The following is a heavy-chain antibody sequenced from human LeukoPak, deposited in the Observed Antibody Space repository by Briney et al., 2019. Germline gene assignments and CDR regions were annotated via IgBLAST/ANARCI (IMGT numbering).Heavy chain of an antibody. CDR1: GFTFRSYA. D-gene: IGHD5-18*01. CDR2: ITYNSGTI. V-gene: IGHV3-48*01. CDR3: ARDRGYSSDY. J-gene: IGHJ4*02. Sequence: GGSLRLSCAASGFTFRSYAMQWVRQAPGKGLEWVSYITYNSGTIFYADSVKGRFTISRDNAKNTLYLQMTSLRAEDTAVYYCARDRGYSSDYWGQGTLVTVSS.